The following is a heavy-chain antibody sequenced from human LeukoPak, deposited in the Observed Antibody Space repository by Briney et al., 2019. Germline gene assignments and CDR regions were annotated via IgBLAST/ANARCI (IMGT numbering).Heavy chain of an antibody. V-gene: IGHV1-18*01. Sequence: ASVKVTCKASGYTFTSYGISWVRQAPGQGPEWMEWISAYNGNTNYAQKLQGRVTMTTDTSTSTAYMELRSLRSDDTAVYYCARPVGTYYDFWSGLNYFDCWGQGTLVTVSS. CDR1: GYTFTSYG. D-gene: IGHD3-3*01. CDR3: ARPVGTYYDFWSGLNYFDC. J-gene: IGHJ4*02. CDR2: ISAYNGNT.